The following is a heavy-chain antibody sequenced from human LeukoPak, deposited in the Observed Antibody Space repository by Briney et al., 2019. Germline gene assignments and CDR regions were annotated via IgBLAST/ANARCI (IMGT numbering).Heavy chain of an antibody. CDR1: GFAFHTSA. D-gene: IGHD3-3*01. J-gene: IGHJ5*02. V-gene: IGHV1-58*02. Sequence: TSVKVSCKASGFAFHTSAMQWVRQARGQRLEWIGWIVLGSGNTVYSHKFHDRVIITRDMSTSTVYMELDSLGSEDTAVYYCAAQRGASLHDFWSTRLFDPWGQGTLVTVSS. CDR2: IVLGSGNT. CDR3: AAQRGASLHDFWSTRLFDP.